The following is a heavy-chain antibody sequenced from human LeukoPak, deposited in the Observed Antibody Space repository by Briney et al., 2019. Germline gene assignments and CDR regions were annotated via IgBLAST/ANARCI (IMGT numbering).Heavy chain of an antibody. J-gene: IGHJ6*02. Sequence: PGGSLRLSCAAAGFTFTDYGISWVRQAPGKGLEWVSSISGSTTYIYYADSVKGRFTISRDNAKNSLYLHMNSLRAEDTAVYYCARDLGYCSSTSCSGWGQGTTVTVSS. CDR3: ARDLGYCSSTSCSG. CDR2: ISGSTTYI. CDR1: GFTFTDYG. D-gene: IGHD2-2*01. V-gene: IGHV3-21*01.